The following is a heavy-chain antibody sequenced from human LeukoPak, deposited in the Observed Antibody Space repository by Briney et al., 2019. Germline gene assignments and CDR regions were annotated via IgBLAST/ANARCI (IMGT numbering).Heavy chain of an antibody. J-gene: IGHJ4*02. CDR1: GGSISSYY. D-gene: IGHD2-15*01. V-gene: IGHV4-59*12. Sequence: PSETLSLTCTVSGGSISSYYWSWIRQPPGKGLEWIGYIYYSGSTNYNPSLKSRVTISVDTSKNQFSLKLSSVTAADTAVYYCARDSRGGRGTDYWGQGTLVTVSS. CDR2: IYYSGST. CDR3: ARDSRGGRGTDY.